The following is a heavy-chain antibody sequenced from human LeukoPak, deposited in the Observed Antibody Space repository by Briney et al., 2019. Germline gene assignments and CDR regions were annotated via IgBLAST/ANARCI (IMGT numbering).Heavy chain of an antibody. J-gene: IGHJ4*02. CDR2: IKEDGSEK. D-gene: IGHD5-24*01. CDR3: AREEEMATTDY. CDR1: GLIFSTYW. Sequence: GGSLRLSCAASGLIFSTYWMTWVRQVPGKGLEWVANIKEDGSEKNYVDSVKGRFTISRDNAKNTLYLQMNSLRAEDTAVYYCAREEEMATTDYWGQGTLVTVSS. V-gene: IGHV3-7*01.